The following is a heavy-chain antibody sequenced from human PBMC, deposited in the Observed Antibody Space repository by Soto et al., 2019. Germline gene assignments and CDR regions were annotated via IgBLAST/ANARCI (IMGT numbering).Heavy chain of an antibody. V-gene: IGHV3-23*01. CDR3: AADPGSGEPDY. Sequence: GGSLRLSCAASGFTFSNYAMNWVRQAPGKGLEWVSAISGSGGNTNYAQKFQERVTITRDMSTSTAYMELSSLRSEDTAVYYCAADPGSGEPDYWGQGTLVTVSS. D-gene: IGHD1-26*01. CDR2: ISGSGGNT. J-gene: IGHJ4*02. CDR1: GFTFSNYA.